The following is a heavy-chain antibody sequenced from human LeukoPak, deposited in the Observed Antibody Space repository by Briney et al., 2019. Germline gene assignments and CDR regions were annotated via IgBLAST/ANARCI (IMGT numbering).Heavy chain of an antibody. CDR3: AKDREWPKGAFDI. CDR1: GFTFSSYG. V-gene: IGHV3-30*02. CDR2: IWYGGSNK. Sequence: GGSLRLSCAASGFTFSSYGMHWVRQAPGKGLGWVAVIWYGGSNKYYADSVKGRFTISRDNSKNTLYLQMNSLRAEDTAVYYCAKDREWPKGAFDIWGQGTMVTVSS. J-gene: IGHJ3*02. D-gene: IGHD3-3*01.